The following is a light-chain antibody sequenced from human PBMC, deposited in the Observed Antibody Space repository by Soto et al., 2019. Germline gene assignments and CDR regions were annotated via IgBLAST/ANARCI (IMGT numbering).Light chain of an antibody. J-gene: IGLJ3*02. CDR3: SSYTSSSTLWV. CDR1: RSDVGGYKY. Sequence: QSALTQPASVSGSPGQSITIYCTGTRSDVGGYKYVSWYQQHPGKVPKLMIYEVSNRPSGVSNRFSGSKSGNTASLTISGLQAEDEADYYCSSYTSSSTLWVFSGGTKLTVL. CDR2: EVS. V-gene: IGLV2-14*01.